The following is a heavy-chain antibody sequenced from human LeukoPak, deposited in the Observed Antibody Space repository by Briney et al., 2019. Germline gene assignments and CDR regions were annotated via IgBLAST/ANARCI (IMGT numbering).Heavy chain of an antibody. J-gene: IGHJ4*02. V-gene: IGHV3-11*01. CDR2: ISSSGSTI. Sequence: GGSLRLSCAASGSTFSDYYMSWIRQAPGKGLEWVSYISSSGSTIYYADSVKGRFTISRDNAKNSLYLQMNSLRAEDTAVYYCARVRGYLEYYFDYWGQGTLVTVSS. CDR1: GSTFSDYY. D-gene: IGHD3-22*01. CDR3: ARVRGYLEYYFDY.